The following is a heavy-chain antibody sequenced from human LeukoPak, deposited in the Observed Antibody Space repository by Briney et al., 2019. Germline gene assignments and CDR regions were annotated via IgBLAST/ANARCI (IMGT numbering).Heavy chain of an antibody. Sequence: GGSLRLSCAASGFTFSSYWMSWVRQAPGKGLEWVANIKQDGSEKYYVDSVKGRFTISRDNAKNSLYLQMNSLRAEDTALYYCAKVKSPYYYGSGSYWGPFDYWGQGTLVTVSS. D-gene: IGHD3-10*01. CDR2: IKQDGSEK. V-gene: IGHV3-7*03. J-gene: IGHJ4*02. CDR3: AKVKSPYYYGSGSYWGPFDY. CDR1: GFTFSSYW.